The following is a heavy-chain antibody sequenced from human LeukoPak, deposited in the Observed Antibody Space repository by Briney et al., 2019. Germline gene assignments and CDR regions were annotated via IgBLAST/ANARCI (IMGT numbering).Heavy chain of an antibody. Sequence: GASVKVSCKASGYIFTNYGISWVRQAPVQGLEWMGWISAYSGNTNYVQKFQDRVTMTTDTSTSTAYMELRSLRSDDTAVYFCARDMATVQHQDWGQGTLVTVSS. J-gene: IGHJ4*02. V-gene: IGHV1-18*01. D-gene: IGHD4-17*01. CDR2: ISAYSGNT. CDR1: GYIFTNYG. CDR3: ARDMATVQHQD.